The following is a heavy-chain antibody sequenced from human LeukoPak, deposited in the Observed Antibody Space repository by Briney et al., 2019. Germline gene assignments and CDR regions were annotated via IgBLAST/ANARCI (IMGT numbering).Heavy chain of an antibody. Sequence: PSETLSLTCTVSGGSISSYYWSWIRQPPGKGLEWIGYIYYSGSTNYNPSLKSRVTISVKTSKNQFSLKLRSVTAADTAVYYCARDGYSGSDALWGQGTLVTVSS. V-gene: IGHV4-59*01. D-gene: IGHD5-12*01. CDR2: IYYSGST. J-gene: IGHJ4*02. CDR3: ARDGYSGSDAL. CDR1: GGSISSYY.